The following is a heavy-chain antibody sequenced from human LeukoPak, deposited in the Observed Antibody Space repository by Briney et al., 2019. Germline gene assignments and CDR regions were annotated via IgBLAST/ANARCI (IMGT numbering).Heavy chain of an antibody. J-gene: IGHJ3*02. CDR1: GFGFSDSY. Sequence: GGSLRLSCAASGFGFSDSYMSWIRQTPGKGLEWVSYISSSGITIYYGDSVKGRFTISRDNGKNSLYLQMNSLRAEDTAVYYCARTVLVWFGELRGRNAFDIWGQGTMVTVSA. CDR2: ISSSGITI. V-gene: IGHV3-11*04. D-gene: IGHD3-10*01. CDR3: ARTVLVWFGELRGRNAFDI.